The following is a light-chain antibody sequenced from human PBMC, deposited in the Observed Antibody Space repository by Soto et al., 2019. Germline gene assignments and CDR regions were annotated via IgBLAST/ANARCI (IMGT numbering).Light chain of an antibody. CDR2: SDT. J-gene: IGLJ2*01. CDR1: NFGSKG. CDR3: QVWDSGSAHVV. V-gene: IGLV3-21*04. Sequence: SYELTQPPSVSVAPGKTASISCGGNNFGSKGVHGYQQKPGQAPVLVIYSDTDLPPVIPERFSGSNSANLATLTISRVEAGDEADYYCQVWDSGSAHVVFGGGTKVTVL.